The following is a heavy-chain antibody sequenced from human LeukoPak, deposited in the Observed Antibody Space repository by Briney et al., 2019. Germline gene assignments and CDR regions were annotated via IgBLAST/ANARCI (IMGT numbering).Heavy chain of an antibody. J-gene: IGHJ4*02. V-gene: IGHV7-4-1*02. D-gene: IGHD3-3*01. CDR1: GYTFTSYA. Sequence: ASVKVSCKASGYTFTSYAMNWVRQAPGQGLEWMGWINTNTGNPTYAQGFTGRFVFSLDTSVSTAYLQISSLKAEDTAVYYCARVAALGVTRDLDYWGQGTLVTVSS. CDR3: ARVAALGVTRDLDY. CDR2: INTNTGNP.